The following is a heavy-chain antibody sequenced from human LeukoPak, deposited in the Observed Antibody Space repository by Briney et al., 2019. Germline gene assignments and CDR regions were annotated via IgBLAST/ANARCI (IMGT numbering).Heavy chain of an antibody. CDR3: ARPNSGSSSFDY. CDR1: GFTFSNYS. Sequence: GGSLRLSCAASGFTFSNYSMNWFRQPPGKGLEGFSYISSSSSTIYYADSVKGRFTISRDNAKNSLYLQMNSLRAEDTAVYYCARPNSGSSSFDYWGQGTLVTVSS. J-gene: IGHJ4*02. CDR2: ISSSSSTI. D-gene: IGHD1-26*01. V-gene: IGHV3-48*01.